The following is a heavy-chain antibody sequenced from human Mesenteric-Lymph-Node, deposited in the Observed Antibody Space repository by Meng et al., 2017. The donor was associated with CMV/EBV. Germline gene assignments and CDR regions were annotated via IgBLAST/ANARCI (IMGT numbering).Heavy chain of an antibody. Sequence: GSLRLSCTVSGVSVTGGSYYWSWIRQPPGKTLEWIGYVYSRGNPNYNPSLKGRLTISVDTSKNQFSLELSSVTAADTAVYYCARDTAPFDIWGQGTMVTVS. CDR3: ARDTAPFDI. V-gene: IGHV4-61*01. D-gene: IGHD2-21*02. CDR2: VYSRGNP. CDR1: GVSVTGGSYY. J-gene: IGHJ3*02.